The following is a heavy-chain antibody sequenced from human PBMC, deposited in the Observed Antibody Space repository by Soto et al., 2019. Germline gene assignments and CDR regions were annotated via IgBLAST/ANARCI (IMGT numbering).Heavy chain of an antibody. D-gene: IGHD5-12*01. CDR3: AKDNGSGCDWLRVGDASDI. J-gene: IGHJ3*02. CDR1: GFTFSSYG. CDR2: ISYDGSNK. V-gene: IGHV3-30*18. Sequence: QVQLVESGGGVVQPGRSLRLSCAASGFTFSSYGMHWVRQAPGKGLEWVAVISYDGSNKYYADSVKGRLTISRDNSKNALNLQMNGLRGEDTAVYYCAKDNGSGCDWLRVGDASDIWGQGTMVTVSS.